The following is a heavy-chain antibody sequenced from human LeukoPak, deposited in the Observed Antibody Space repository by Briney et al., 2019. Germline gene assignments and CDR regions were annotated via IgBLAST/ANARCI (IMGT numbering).Heavy chain of an antibody. Sequence: PGGSLRLSCAASGFTVSSNYMSWVRQAPGKGLEWVSVIYSGGSTYYADSVKGRFTISRDNSKNTLYLQMNGLRAEDTAVYYCARDQGRDGYNSDYWGQGTLVTVSS. D-gene: IGHD5-24*01. CDR3: ARDQGRDGYNSDY. CDR2: IYSGGST. J-gene: IGHJ4*02. CDR1: GFTVSSNY. V-gene: IGHV3-66*01.